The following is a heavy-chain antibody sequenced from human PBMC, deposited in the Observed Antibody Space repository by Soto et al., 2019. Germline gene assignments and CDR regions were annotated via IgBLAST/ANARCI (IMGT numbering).Heavy chain of an antibody. CDR3: ARGPLPFSYGSGSYYPIFDY. V-gene: IGHV4-39*01. J-gene: IGHJ4*02. CDR1: GGSISSSSYY. D-gene: IGHD3-10*01. Sequence: QLQLQESGPGLVKPSETLSLTCTVSGGSISSSSYYWGWIRQPPGKGLEWIGSIYYSGSTYYNPSLKSRVTISVDTSKNQFSLKLSSVTAADTAVYYCARGPLPFSYGSGSYYPIFDYWGQGTLVTVSS. CDR2: IYYSGST.